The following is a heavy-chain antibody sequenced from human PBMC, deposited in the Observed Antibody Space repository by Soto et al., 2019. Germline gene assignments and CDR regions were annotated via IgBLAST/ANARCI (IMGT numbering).Heavy chain of an antibody. V-gene: IGHV1-46*03. Sequence: QVQLVQSGAEVKKPGTSVKVSCKASGYTFINYHVHWVRQAPGQGLEWLGIINPVGGTANYAPKVQGRVTITRDTSTSTVYMALSSLRPEDTAVYFCARVGESGTTGVTPTDYDGMDVWGQGTTVTVSS. CDR2: INPVGGTA. CDR1: GYTFINYH. J-gene: IGHJ6*02. D-gene: IGHD4-17*01. CDR3: ARVGESGTTGVTPTDYDGMDV.